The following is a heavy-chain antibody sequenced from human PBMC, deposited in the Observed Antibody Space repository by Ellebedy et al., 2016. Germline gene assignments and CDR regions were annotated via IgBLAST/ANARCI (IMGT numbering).Heavy chain of an antibody. J-gene: IGHJ3*01. D-gene: IGHD1-1*01. CDR3: AKWNGDWNAYDV. V-gene: IGHV4-59*02. Sequence: SETLSLTCNVSGGSVSSAYWNWIRRPPGKGLEWIGDVFHTGTTNYSPSLKSRVTMSVDTSKSQFSLGLPSVTAADTAVYYCAKWNGDWNAYDVWGQGTMVTVSS. CDR2: VFHTGTT. CDR1: GGSVSSAY.